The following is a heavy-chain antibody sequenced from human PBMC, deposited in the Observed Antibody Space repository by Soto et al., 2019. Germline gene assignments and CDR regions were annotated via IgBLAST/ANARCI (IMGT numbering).Heavy chain of an antibody. CDR2: INPSGGST. CDR3: ASFPLGSMVRGGISPYFDY. Sequence: ASVKVSCKASGYTFTSYYMHWVRQAPGQGLEWMGIINPSGGSTSYAQKFQGRVTMTRDTSTSTVYMELSSLRSEDTAVYYCASFPLGSMVRGGISPYFDYWGQGTLVTVSS. V-gene: IGHV1-46*01. D-gene: IGHD3-10*01. J-gene: IGHJ4*02. CDR1: GYTFTSYY.